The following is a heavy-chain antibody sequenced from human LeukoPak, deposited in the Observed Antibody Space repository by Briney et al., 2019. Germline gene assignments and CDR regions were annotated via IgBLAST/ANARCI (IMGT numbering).Heavy chain of an antibody. CDR3: ARRSARQWLTRQRAFDI. CDR1: GGSISSSSYY. Sequence: PSETLSLTCTVSGGSISSSSYYWGWIRQPPGKGLEWIGSIYYSGSTYYNPSLKSRVTISVDTSKNQFSLKLSSVTAADTAVYYCARRSARQWLTRQRAFDIWGQGTMVTVSS. V-gene: IGHV4-39*01. D-gene: IGHD6-19*01. J-gene: IGHJ3*02. CDR2: IYYSGST.